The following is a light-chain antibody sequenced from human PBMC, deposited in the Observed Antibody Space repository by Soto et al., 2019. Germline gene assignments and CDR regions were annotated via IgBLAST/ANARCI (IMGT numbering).Light chain of an antibody. CDR1: SSNLENNY. Sequence: QSVLTQPPSVSAAPGQKDTISCSGSSSNLENNYVSWYQQFPGTAPKFLIYENNKRPSGIPDRFSGSKSGTSATLDITGLQTGDEADYYCRTWDNILSGVVFGGGTKLTVL. V-gene: IGLV1-51*01. CDR3: RTWDNILSGVV. J-gene: IGLJ2*01. CDR2: ENN.